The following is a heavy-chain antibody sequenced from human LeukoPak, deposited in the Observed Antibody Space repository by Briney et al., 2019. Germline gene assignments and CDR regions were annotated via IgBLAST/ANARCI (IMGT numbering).Heavy chain of an antibody. V-gene: IGHV4-34*01. CDR3: ASATDSRSYYYYGMDV. J-gene: IGHJ6*02. D-gene: IGHD3-22*01. Sequence: SSETLSLTCAAYGGSFSGCYWSWIRQPPGKGLEWIGEINHSGSTNYNPSLKSRVTISVDTSKNQFSLKLSSVTAADTAVYYCASATDSRSYYYYGMDVWGQGTTVTVSS. CDR1: GGSFSGCY. CDR2: INHSGST.